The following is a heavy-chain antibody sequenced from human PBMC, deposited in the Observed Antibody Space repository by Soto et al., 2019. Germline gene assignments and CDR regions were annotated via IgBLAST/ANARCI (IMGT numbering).Heavy chain of an antibody. CDR2: IKRKSDGGTA. J-gene: IGHJ4*02. Sequence: GGSLRLSCAASGFTFSNTWMNWVRKAPGKGLEWIGLIKRKSDGGTAEYAASVKGRFTISRDDSKNTLYLQMNSLKSEDTAVYYCTTVILQWSDFWGQGTLVTVSS. CDR1: GFTFSNTW. V-gene: IGHV3-15*01. CDR3: TTVILQWSDF. D-gene: IGHD4-4*01.